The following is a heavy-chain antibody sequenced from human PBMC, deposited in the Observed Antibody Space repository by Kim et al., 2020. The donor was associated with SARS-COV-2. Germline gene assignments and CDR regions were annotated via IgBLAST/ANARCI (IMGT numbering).Heavy chain of an antibody. V-gene: IGHV3-9*01. CDR2: ISWNSGSI. D-gene: IGHD3-3*01. J-gene: IGHJ3*02. CDR3: AKDPRKRFLELLLLGAFDI. CDR1: GFTFDDYA. Sequence: GGSLRLSCAASGFTFDDYAMHWVRQAPGKGLEWVSGISWNSGSIGYADSVKGRFTISRDNAKNSLYLQMNSLRAEDTALYYCAKDPRKRFLELLLLGAFDIWGQGTMVTVSS.